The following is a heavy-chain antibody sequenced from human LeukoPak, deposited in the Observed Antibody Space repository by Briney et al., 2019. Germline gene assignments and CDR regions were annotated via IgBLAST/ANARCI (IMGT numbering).Heavy chain of an antibody. D-gene: IGHD6-13*01. CDR1: GFTFSSYA. CDR2: ISYDGSNK. V-gene: IGHV3-30-3*01. CDR3: ARATRAAAGRYYFDY. Sequence: GGSLRLSCAAPGFTFSSYAMHWVRQAPGKGLEWVAVISYDGSNKYYADSVKGRFTISRDSSKGAVYLQMNSLRAEEDSAVYFCARATRAAAGRYYFDYWGQGTLVTVSS. J-gene: IGHJ4*02.